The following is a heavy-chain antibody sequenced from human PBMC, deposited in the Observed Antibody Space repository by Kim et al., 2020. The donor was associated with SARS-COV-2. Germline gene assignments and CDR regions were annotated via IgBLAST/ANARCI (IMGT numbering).Heavy chain of an antibody. V-gene: IGHV1-58*02. D-gene: IGHD2-15*01. Sequence: SVKVSCKASGFTFTSSAMQWVRQARGQRLEWIGWIVVGSGNTNYAQKFQERVTMTRDMSTSTAYMELSSLRSEDTAVYYCAAGYYGGSVYFYYGMEVWGQGTTVTVS. CDR1: GFTFTSSA. CDR3: AAGYYGGSVYFYYGMEV. J-gene: IGHJ6*02. CDR2: IVVGSGNT.